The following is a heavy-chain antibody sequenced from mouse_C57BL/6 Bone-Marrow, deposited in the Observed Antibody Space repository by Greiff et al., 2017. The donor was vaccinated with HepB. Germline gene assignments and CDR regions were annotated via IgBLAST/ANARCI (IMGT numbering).Heavy chain of an antibody. V-gene: IGHV1-55*01. J-gene: IGHJ3*01. CDR3: ARNPFYYSFAY. CDR2: IYPGSGST. Sequence: QVQLKQSGAELVKPGASVKMSCKASGYTFTSYWITWVKQRPGQGLEWIGDIYPGSGSTNYNEKFKSKATLTVDTSSSTAYMQLSSLTSEDSAVYYCARNPFYYSFAYWGQGTLVTVSA. D-gene: IGHD1-1*01. CDR1: GYTFTSYW.